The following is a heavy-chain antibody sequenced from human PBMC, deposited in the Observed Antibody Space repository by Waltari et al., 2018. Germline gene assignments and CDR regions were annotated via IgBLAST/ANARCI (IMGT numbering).Heavy chain of an antibody. CDR3: VRDGLIHAADY. CDR2: KKGDGSAK. Sequence: EVQLVESGGNLVQPGGSLRLSCVAFGFTVSNYYMMYVRQAPGKGLEWVANKKGDGSAKNYMDSVRGRFTISRDNAKNSVYMQLNSLRDDDTAVYYCVRDGLIHAADYWGQGTLVSVSS. V-gene: IGHV3-7*01. J-gene: IGHJ4*02. CDR1: GFTVSNYY. D-gene: IGHD2-15*01.